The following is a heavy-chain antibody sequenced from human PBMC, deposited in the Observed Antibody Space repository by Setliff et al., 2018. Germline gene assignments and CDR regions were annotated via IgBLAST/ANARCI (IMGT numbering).Heavy chain of an antibody. D-gene: IGHD3-3*01. CDR2: INQGGGDQ. Sequence: GESLTISCAASGFTFSSLGMAWVRQAPGKGLEWVANINQGGGDQFYVDSVRGRFIISRDNAKNSLYLHMNSLRADDTAVYYCSRDVYDLRTGQADPWGQGTLVTVSS. CDR3: SRDVYDLRTGQADP. CDR1: GFTFSSLG. V-gene: IGHV3-7*01. J-gene: IGHJ5*02.